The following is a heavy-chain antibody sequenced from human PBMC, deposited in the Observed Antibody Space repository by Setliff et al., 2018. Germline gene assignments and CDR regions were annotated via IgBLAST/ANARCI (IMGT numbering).Heavy chain of an antibody. J-gene: IGHJ6*02. Sequence: PSETLSLTCAVSGGSISSSNWWSWVRQPPGKGLEWIGEIYHSGSTNYNPSLKSRVTISVDKSKNQFSLKLSSVTAADTAVYYCARDWQLVVLSPYYYYGMDVWGQGTTVTVSS. CDR2: IYHSGST. CDR3: ARDWQLVVLSPYYYYGMDV. CDR1: GGSISSSNW. D-gene: IGHD6-6*01. V-gene: IGHV4-4*02.